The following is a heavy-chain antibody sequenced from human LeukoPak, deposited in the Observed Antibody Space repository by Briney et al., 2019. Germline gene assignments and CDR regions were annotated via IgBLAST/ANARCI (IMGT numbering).Heavy chain of an antibody. CDR1: GGSISTYY. CDR2: SYYSVST. D-gene: IGHD1-1*01. J-gene: IGHJ4*02. Sequence: PSETLSLTCTVSGGSISTYYWSWIRQPPGKGLEWLGYSYYSVSTNYNPSLKSRITLPVDTSRNQFSLSLSSVTAADTAVYYWARGTVQMGMGERYFDNWGQGTLVTVSP. CDR3: ARGTVQMGMGERYFDN. V-gene: IGHV4-59*01.